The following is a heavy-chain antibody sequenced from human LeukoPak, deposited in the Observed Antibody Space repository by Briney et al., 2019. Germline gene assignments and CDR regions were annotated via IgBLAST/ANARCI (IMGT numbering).Heavy chain of an antibody. Sequence: GGSLTLSCAASGFTVSNAWMSWVRQAPGKGLEWVGRIKTKTDGGTTDYAAPVKGRFTISRDDSKNTLYLQMNSLKTEDTAVYYCTTDADILTGYYFDYWGQGTLVTVSS. CDR3: TTDADILTGYYFDY. CDR2: IKTKTDGGTT. J-gene: IGHJ4*02. CDR1: GFTVSNAW. V-gene: IGHV3-15*01. D-gene: IGHD3-9*01.